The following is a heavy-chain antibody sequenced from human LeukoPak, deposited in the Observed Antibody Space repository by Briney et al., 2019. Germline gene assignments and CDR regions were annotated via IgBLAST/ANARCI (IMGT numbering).Heavy chain of an antibody. CDR1: GYTFTSYG. CDR3: ARAGCSSTSCQEEYFQH. J-gene: IGHJ1*01. V-gene: IGHV1-18*01. CDR2: ISAYNGIT. Sequence: GASVKVSCKASGYTFTSYGISWVRQAPGQGLEWMGWISAYNGITNYAQKLQGRVTMTTDTSTSTAYMELSSLRSEDTAVYYCARAGCSSTSCQEEYFQHWGQGTLVTVSS. D-gene: IGHD2-2*01.